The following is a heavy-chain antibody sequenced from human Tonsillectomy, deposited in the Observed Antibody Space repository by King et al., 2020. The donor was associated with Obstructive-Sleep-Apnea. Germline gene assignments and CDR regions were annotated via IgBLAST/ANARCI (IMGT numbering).Heavy chain of an antibody. CDR3: ARGEWVGEPADGDAFDI. V-gene: IGHV3-13*01. CDR2: IGTAGDT. Sequence: VQLVESGGGLVQPGGSLRLSCAASGFTFSSYDMHWVRQATGKGLEWVSAIGTAGDTYYPGSVKGRFTISRENAKNSLYLQMNSLRAGDTAVYYCARGEWVGEPADGDAFDIWGQGTMVTVSS. J-gene: IGHJ3*02. CDR1: GFTFSSYD. D-gene: IGHD3-10*01.